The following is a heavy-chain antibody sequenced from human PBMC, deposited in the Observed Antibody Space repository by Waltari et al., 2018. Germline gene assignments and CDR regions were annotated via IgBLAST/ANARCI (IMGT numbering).Heavy chain of an antibody. CDR3: ASDVSSXXI. J-gene: IGHJ3*02. V-gene: IGHV1-69*05. Sequence: QXXLVQSGAEVKKPGSSVKVSCKASGGTFSSXAISWVRQAPGQGLEWMGGXXPIFGTAXXXXKXQGRVTITTDESTSTXYMELSXXXSEDTAVYYXASDVSSXXIWGQGTXXXVXS. CDR1: GGTFSSXA. CDR2: XXPIFGTA.